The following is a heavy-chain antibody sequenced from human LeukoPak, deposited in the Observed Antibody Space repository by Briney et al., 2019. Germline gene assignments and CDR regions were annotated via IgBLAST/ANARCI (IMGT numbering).Heavy chain of an antibody. CDR2: IIPIFGTA. CDR1: GGTFSSYA. V-gene: IGHV1-69*13. CDR3: AREVKKVAGTTPKYYYYGMDV. Sequence: SVKVSCKASGGTFSSYAISWVRQAPGQGLEWMGGIIPIFGTANYAQKFQGRVTITADESTSTAYMELSSLRSDDTAVYYCAREVKKVAGTTPKYYYYGMDVWGQGTTVTVSS. D-gene: IGHD6-19*01. J-gene: IGHJ6*02.